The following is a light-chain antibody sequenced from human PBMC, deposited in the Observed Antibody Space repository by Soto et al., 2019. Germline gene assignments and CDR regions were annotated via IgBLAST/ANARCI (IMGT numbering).Light chain of an antibody. Sequence: DIEKTQSPSSLSASVADRFTITCRASQGVSAYLLWYQQTQGKAPKLLIYAASSLQSGVPSRFSGSGSGTDFTLTISSLQPEDFATYYCQQSYTVPLTFGGGTKVDIK. CDR2: AAS. CDR3: QQSYTVPLT. J-gene: IGKJ4*01. CDR1: QGVSAY. V-gene: IGKV1-39*01.